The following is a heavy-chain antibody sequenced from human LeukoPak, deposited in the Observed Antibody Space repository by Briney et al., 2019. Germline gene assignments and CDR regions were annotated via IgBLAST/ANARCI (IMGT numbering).Heavy chain of an antibody. V-gene: IGHV3-23*01. J-gene: IGHJ4*02. CDR2: ISGGGGNT. CDR1: GFTFTSYS. CDR3: AKGGKWDVTPFDY. Sequence: HPGGSLRLSCAASGFTFTSYSMNWVRQAPGKGLEWVSTISGGGGNTYYADSVKGRFTISRDNSKNTLYLQVNSLRAEDTAVYYCAKGGKWDVTPFDYWGQGTLVTVSS. D-gene: IGHD1-26*01.